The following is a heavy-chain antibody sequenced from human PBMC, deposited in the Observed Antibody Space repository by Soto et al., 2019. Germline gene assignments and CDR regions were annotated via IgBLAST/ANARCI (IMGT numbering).Heavy chain of an antibody. J-gene: IGHJ2*01. CDR3: ARGLIDVAGFYWYFDR. Sequence: QVQLVQSGAEVKKPGASVKVSCKASGYTFTSYDINWVRQATGQGLEWMGWMNPNSGNTGYAQKFQGRITLTWITSISTAYLELSSLTSEDTAVYYCARGLIDVAGFYWYFDRWGRGTLVTVSS. CDR2: MNPNSGNT. V-gene: IGHV1-8*01. D-gene: IGHD6-19*01. CDR1: GYTFTSYD.